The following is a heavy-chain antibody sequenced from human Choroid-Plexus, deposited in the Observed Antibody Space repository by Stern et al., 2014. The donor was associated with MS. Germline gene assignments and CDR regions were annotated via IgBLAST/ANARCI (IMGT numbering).Heavy chain of an antibody. V-gene: IGHV3-7*01. Sequence: EVQLVESGGGLVRPGGSLTLSWVASGFTFSRYWKTWVRQAPGKGLEWVANRRPDGSETYYVDSVKSRFAISRDNSKNSLFLQMNSLTVEYTAVYYCARLLAFQFAPWGQGTLVTVSS. D-gene: IGHD3-3*01. CDR3: ARLLAFQFAP. CDR1: GFTFSRYW. CDR2: RRPDGSET. J-gene: IGHJ5*02.